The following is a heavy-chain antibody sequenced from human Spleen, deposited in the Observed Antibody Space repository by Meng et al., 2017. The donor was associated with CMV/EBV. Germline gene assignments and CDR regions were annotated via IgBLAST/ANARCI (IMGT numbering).Heavy chain of an antibody. CDR1: GFTFSSYG. V-gene: IGHV3-33*01. Sequence: GESLKISCAASGFTFSSYGMHWVRQAPDRGLEWVALIWFDGSNKYYADSVNGRFTISRDNSKYTLYLQMDSLRADDTAVYYCARSQYYDYWSGRYKETGFDYWGQGTQVTVSS. CDR2: IWFDGSNK. D-gene: IGHD3-3*01. J-gene: IGHJ4*02. CDR3: ARSQYYDYWSGRYKETGFDY.